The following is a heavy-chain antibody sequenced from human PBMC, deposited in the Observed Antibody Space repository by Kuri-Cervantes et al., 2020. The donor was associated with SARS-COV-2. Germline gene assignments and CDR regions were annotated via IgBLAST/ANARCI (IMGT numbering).Heavy chain of an antibody. CDR1: GFRFSTYA. Sequence: GGSLRLSCAGSGFRFSTYAMRWVRQVPGKGLEWVSMISGSGEDTYYADSVKGRFTISRDNSKTTLYLRMNSLRAEDTAVYYCAKSRLQTYWGGDFDYSGQGTLVTVSS. J-gene: IGHJ4*02. D-gene: IGHD7-27*01. CDR3: AKSRLQTYWGGDFDY. V-gene: IGHV3-23*01. CDR2: ISGSGEDT.